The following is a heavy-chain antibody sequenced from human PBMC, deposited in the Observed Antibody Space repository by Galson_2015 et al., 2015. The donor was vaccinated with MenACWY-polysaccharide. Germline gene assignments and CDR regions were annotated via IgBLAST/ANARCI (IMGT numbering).Heavy chain of an antibody. J-gene: IGHJ6*02. CDR3: AKDRDWGFYYYGMDV. Sequence: SLRLSCAPSGFSFSNFAMNWARQAPGKGLEWVSSISGSGGSPYYADSVKGRFTVSRDNSKNTLYLQMNSLRAEDTAVYYCAKDRDWGFYYYGMDVWGQGTPVTVSS. D-gene: IGHD3-16*01. CDR2: ISGSGGSP. CDR1: GFSFSNFA. V-gene: IGHV3-23*01.